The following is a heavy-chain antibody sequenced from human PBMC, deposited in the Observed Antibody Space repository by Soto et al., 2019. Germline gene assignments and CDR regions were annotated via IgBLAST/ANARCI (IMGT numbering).Heavy chain of an antibody. D-gene: IGHD1-26*01. Sequence: ASVKGSCKASGYTFTSYGISWVRQDPGQGLEWMGWISAYNGNTNYAQKVQGRVTMTTDTSTSTAYMELRSLRSDDTAVYYCARDSNSGSYYGFKYWGQGTQVTVSS. CDR1: GYTFTSYG. V-gene: IGHV1-18*01. J-gene: IGHJ4*02. CDR3: ARDSNSGSYYGFKY. CDR2: ISAYNGNT.